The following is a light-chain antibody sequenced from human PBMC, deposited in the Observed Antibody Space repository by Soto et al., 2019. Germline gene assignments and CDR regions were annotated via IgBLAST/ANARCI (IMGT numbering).Light chain of an antibody. J-gene: IGLJ2*01. CDR1: SGHSNYA. V-gene: IGLV4-69*01. Sequence: QAVVTQSPSASASLGASVKLTCTLSSGHSNYAIAWHQQLPEKGPRYLMKVNSDGTHNKGDGIPDRFSGSSSGAERYLTISRLQSEDEADYYCQTWGTGIQVFGGGTKLTVL. CDR3: QTWGTGIQV. CDR2: VNSDGTH.